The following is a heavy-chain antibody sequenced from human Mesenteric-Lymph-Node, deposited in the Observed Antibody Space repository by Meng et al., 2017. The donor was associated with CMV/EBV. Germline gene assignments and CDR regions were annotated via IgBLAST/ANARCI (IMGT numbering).Heavy chain of an antibody. J-gene: IGHJ2*01. V-gene: IGHV3-23*01. Sequence: GESLKISCAASRITCSSYAMRWVRQSPGKGLKWVSIISGRAGITYYSDSVKGRFTVSRDNSKNTVYLQMNTLRGEDTAVYYCAKVDAYGDSVYWYYDLWGRGTLVTVSS. CDR3: AKVDAYGDSVYWYYDL. CDR1: RITCSSYA. D-gene: IGHD4-17*01. CDR2: ISGRAGIT.